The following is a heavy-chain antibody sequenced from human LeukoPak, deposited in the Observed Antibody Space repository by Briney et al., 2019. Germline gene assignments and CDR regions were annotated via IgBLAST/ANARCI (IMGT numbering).Heavy chain of an antibody. CDR2: IYYSGST. Sequence: PSETLSLTCTVSGGSISSSSYYWGWIRQPPGKGLEWIGSIYYSGSTYYNPSLKSRVTISVDTSKNQFSLKLSSVTAADTAVYYRARHETLYSSGWYAVGYFQHWGQGTLVTVSS. J-gene: IGHJ1*01. CDR1: GGSISSSSYY. D-gene: IGHD6-19*01. CDR3: ARHETLYSSGWYAVGYFQH. V-gene: IGHV4-39*01.